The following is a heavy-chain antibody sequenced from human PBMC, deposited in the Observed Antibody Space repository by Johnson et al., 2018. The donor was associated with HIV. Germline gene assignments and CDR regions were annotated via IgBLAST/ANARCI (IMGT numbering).Heavy chain of an antibody. V-gene: IGHV3-11*04. Sequence: QVHLVESGGDLVKPGGSLRLSCAASGFIFSDYCMSWIRQAPGKGLEWVSYISSSGDTTYYADSVKGRFTISRDIAENSLYLQMNSLRAEDTAVYYCARDLKSYYDSSGYFDAFDIWGQGTMVTVSS. CDR2: ISSSGDTT. D-gene: IGHD3-22*01. CDR3: ARDLKSYYDSSGYFDAFDI. CDR1: GFIFSDYC. J-gene: IGHJ3*02.